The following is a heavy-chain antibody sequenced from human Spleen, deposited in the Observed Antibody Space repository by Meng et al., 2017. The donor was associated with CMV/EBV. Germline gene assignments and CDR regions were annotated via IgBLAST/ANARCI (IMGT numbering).Heavy chain of an antibody. CDR3: ARDLAVPGGWFDP. CDR2: IIPIVGIP. Sequence: SVKVSCKASGGTFSTYTITWVRQAPGQGLEWMGRIIPIVGIPKYAQKFQGRVTITSDKSTSTAYMDLRRLRPEDTAVYYCARDLAVPGGWFDPWGQGTLVTVSS. D-gene: IGHD6-19*01. J-gene: IGHJ5*02. CDR1: GGTFSTYT. V-gene: IGHV1-69*04.